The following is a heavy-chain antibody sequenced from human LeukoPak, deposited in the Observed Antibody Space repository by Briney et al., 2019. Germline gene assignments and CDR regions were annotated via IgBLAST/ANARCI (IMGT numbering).Heavy chain of an antibody. D-gene: IGHD3-22*01. CDR2: INPNSGGT. V-gene: IGHV1-2*02. Sequence: ASVKVSCKASGYTFTGYYMHWVRQAPGQGLKWMGWINPNSGGTNYAQKFQGRVTMTRDTSISTAYMELSRLRSDDTAVYYCARASEYYYDSSSYFDYWGQGTLVTVSS. CDR3: ARASEYYYDSSSYFDY. CDR1: GYTFTGYY. J-gene: IGHJ4*02.